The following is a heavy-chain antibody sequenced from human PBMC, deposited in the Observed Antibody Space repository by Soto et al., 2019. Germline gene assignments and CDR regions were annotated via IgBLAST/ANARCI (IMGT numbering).Heavy chain of an antibody. CDR1: GYTFTGYY. Sequence: ASVKVSCKASGYTFTGYYMHWVRQAPVQGLEWMGWINPNSGGTNYAQKFQGWVTMTRDTSISTAYMELSRLRSDDTAVYYCARALTMVRGVIITPLGYWGQGTLVTVSS. V-gene: IGHV1-2*04. D-gene: IGHD3-10*01. J-gene: IGHJ4*02. CDR2: INPNSGGT. CDR3: ARALTMVRGVIITPLGY.